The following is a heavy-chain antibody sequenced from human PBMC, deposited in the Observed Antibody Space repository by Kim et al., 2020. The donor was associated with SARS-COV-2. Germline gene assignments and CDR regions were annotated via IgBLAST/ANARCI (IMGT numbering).Heavy chain of an antibody. CDR1: GFTFSSYA. Sequence: GGSLRLSCAASGFTFSSYAMHWVRQAPGKGLEWVAVISYDGSNKYYADSVKGRFTISRDNSKNTLYLQMNSLRAEDTAVYYCASPPYVDFDYWGQGTLVT. CDR3: ASPPYVDFDY. CDR2: ISYDGSNK. J-gene: IGHJ4*02. V-gene: IGHV3-30*04. D-gene: IGHD2-15*01.